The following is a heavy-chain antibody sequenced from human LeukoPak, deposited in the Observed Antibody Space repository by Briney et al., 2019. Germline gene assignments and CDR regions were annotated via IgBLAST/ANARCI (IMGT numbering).Heavy chain of an antibody. CDR2: INPNSGGT. V-gene: IGHV1-2*06. CDR3: ARDIGNDYGDYAGWN. CDR1: GYTFTGYY. D-gene: IGHD4-17*01. Sequence: ASVKVSCKASGYTFTGYYMHWVRQAPGQGLEWMGRINPNSGGTNYAQKFQGRVTMTRDTSISTAYMELGRLRSDDTAVYYCARDIGNDYGDYAGWNWGQGTLVTVSS. J-gene: IGHJ4*02.